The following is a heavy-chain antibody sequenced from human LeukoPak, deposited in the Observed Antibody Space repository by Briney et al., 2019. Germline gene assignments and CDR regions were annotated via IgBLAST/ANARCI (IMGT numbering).Heavy chain of an antibody. CDR2: IRQDASAV. CDR3: ARDPGDSGSYYFVGPFDY. Sequence: GGSLRLSCAASGFTFSNYYMSWVRQAPGKGLEWVANIRQDASAVFYVDSLKGRFTISRDNAKNSLYLQMNSLRAEDTAVYYCARDPGDSGSYYFVGPFDYWGQGTLVTVSS. J-gene: IGHJ4*02. D-gene: IGHD1-26*01. V-gene: IGHV3-7*01. CDR1: GFTFSNYY.